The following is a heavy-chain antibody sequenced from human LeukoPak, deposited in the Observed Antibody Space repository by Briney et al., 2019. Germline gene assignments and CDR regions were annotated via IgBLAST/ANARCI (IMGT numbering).Heavy chain of an antibody. CDR3: AKEVHRVSQN. D-gene: IGHD1-1*01. J-gene: IGHJ1*01. CDR1: GYIFTGYY. V-gene: IGHV1-2*02. CDR2: INPNTGGA. Sequence: ASVKVSCKASGYIFTGYYMHWVRQAPGQGLEWMVWINPNTGGANYAQKFQGRVTMTRDTSISTAYMELSGLTSDDTGMYYCAKEVHRVSQNWGQGTLVTVSS.